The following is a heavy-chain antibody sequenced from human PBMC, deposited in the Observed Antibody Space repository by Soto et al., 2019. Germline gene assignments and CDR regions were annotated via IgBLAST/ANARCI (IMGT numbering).Heavy chain of an antibody. Sequence: EVQLLESGGGLVQPGGSLRLSCAASGFTFSTFAMSWVRQAPGKGLEWVSSISGVGGSRYYAESVKGRFTISRDNSRNILYLQMDSLRAEDTATFYCAKDHKSGYANYEPVFATWGQGTLVTVSS. D-gene: IGHD5-12*01. V-gene: IGHV3-23*01. CDR1: GFTFSTFA. J-gene: IGHJ5*02. CDR3: AKDHKSGYANYEPVFAT. CDR2: ISGVGGSR.